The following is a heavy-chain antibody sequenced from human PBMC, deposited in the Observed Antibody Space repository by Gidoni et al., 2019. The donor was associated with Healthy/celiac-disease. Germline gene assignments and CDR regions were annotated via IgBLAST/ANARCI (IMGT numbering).Heavy chain of an antibody. J-gene: IGHJ6*02. D-gene: IGHD2-2*01. CDR2: INHSGST. CDR1: GGSFSGYY. CDR3: ARGNIVVVPAARYYYGMDV. Sequence: QVQLQQWGAGLLKPSETLSLTCAVYGGSFSGYYRSWIRQPPGKGLEWIGEINHSGSTNYNPSLKSRVTISVDTSKNQFSLKLSSVTAADTAVYYCARGNIVVVPAARYYYGMDVWDQGTTVTVSS. V-gene: IGHV4-34*01.